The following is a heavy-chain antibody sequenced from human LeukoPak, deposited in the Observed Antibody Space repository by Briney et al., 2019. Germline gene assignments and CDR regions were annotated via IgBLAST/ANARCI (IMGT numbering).Heavy chain of an antibody. J-gene: IGHJ4*02. Sequence: GGSLRLSCAASGFTFSSYAMSWVRQAPGKGLEWVSVLYSGGSTYYADSVKGRFTISRDNSKNTLYLQMNSLRAEDTAVYYCARTYYYGSGSYSPPDYWGQGTLVTVSS. CDR3: ARTYYYGSGSYSPPDY. CDR1: GFTFSSYA. D-gene: IGHD3-10*01. V-gene: IGHV3-53*01. CDR2: LYSGGST.